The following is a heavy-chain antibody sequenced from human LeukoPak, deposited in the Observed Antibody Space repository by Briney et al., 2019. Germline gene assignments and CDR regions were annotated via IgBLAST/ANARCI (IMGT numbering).Heavy chain of an antibody. CDR2: IIPIFGTA. J-gene: IGHJ6*03. CDR1: GGTFSSYA. Sequence: ASVKVSFKASGGTFSSYAISWVRQAPGQGLEWMGGIIPIFGTANYAQKFQGRVTITTDESTSTAYMELSSLRSKDTAVYYCARSPPAYYYYYMDVWGKGTTVTVSS. CDR3: ARSPPAYYYYYMDV. V-gene: IGHV1-69*05.